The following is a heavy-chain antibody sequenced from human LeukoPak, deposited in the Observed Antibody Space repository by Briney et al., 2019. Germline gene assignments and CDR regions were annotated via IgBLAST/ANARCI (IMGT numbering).Heavy chain of an antibody. CDR2: IYYSGST. V-gene: IGHV4-59*08. Sequence: PSETLSLTCTVSGGSISSYYWSWIRQPPGKGLEWIGYIYYSGSTNYNPSLKSRVTISVDTSKNQFSLKLSSVTAADTAVYYCARATMEWELLPGYFDLWGRGTLVTVSS. D-gene: IGHD1-26*01. J-gene: IGHJ2*01. CDR3: ARATMEWELLPGYFDL. CDR1: GGSISSYY.